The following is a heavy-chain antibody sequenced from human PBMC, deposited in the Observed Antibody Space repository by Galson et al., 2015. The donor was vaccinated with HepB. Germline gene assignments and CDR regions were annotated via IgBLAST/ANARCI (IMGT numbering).Heavy chain of an antibody. CDR3: ARDQYGDSLIGNYYYGMDV. Sequence: SLRLSCAASGFTFSSYSMNWVRQAPGKGLEWVSSISSSSSYIYYADSVKGRFTISRDNAKNSLYLQMNSLRAEDTAVYYCARDQYGDSLIGNYYYGMDVWGQGTTVTVSS. CDR2: ISSSSSYI. V-gene: IGHV3-21*01. J-gene: IGHJ6*02. D-gene: IGHD4-17*01. CDR1: GFTFSSYS.